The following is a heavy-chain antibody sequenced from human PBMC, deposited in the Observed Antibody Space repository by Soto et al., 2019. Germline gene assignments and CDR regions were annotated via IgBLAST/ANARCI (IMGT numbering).Heavy chain of an antibody. V-gene: IGHV3-23*01. Sequence: GESLKISCAASGFTFSSYAMSWVRQAPGKGLEWVSAISGSGGSTYYADSVKGRFTISRDNSKNTLYLQMNSLRAEDTAVYYCAKDGVLEPDYWGQGTLVTVSS. CDR1: GFTFSSYA. D-gene: IGHD1-1*01. J-gene: IGHJ4*02. CDR2: ISGSGGST. CDR3: AKDGVLEPDY.